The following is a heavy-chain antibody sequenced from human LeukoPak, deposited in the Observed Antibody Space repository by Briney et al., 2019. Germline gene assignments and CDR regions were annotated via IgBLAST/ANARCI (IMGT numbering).Heavy chain of an antibody. CDR3: ARVVWELRGGFDY. CDR2: IYYSGST. D-gene: IGHD1-26*01. Sequence: SETLSLTCTVSGGSISSYYWSWLRQPPGKGVEGVGYIYYSGSTNYNPSLKSRVTISVDTSKNQFSLKLSSVTAADTAVYYCARVVWELRGGFDYWGQGTLVTVSS. CDR1: GGSISSYY. J-gene: IGHJ4*02. V-gene: IGHV4-59*01.